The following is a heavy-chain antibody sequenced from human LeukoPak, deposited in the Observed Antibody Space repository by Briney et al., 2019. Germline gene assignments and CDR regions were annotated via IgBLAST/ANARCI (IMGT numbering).Heavy chain of an antibody. D-gene: IGHD3-22*01. J-gene: IGHJ4*02. CDR3: ARDVLHRIHYDSSAYYPGSSY. V-gene: IGHV1-18*01. Sequence: ASVKVSCKASGYTFTSYGITWVRQAPGQGLEWMGWISAYNAYTYYAQKLQGRVTMTTDTSTSTAYMELRSLRSDDTAVYYCARDVLHRIHYDSSAYYPGSSYWGQGTLVTVSS. CDR1: GYTFTSYG. CDR2: ISAYNAYT.